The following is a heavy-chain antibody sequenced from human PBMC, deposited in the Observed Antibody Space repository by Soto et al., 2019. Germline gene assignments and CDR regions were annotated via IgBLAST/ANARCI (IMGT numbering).Heavy chain of an antibody. D-gene: IGHD3-22*01. CDR1: GFSLSTSGVG. CDR2: IYWGDDK. V-gene: IGHV2-5*02. CDR3: AHGDSSGYYSPL. J-gene: IGHJ4*02. Sequence: QITLKESGPPLVKPTQTLTLTCTFPGFSLSTSGVGVGWIRQPPGKALEWLALIYWGDDKRYSPSLKSRITITKDTSKNQVVLTMTHMDPVDTATYYFAHGDSSGYYSPLWGQGTLVTVSS.